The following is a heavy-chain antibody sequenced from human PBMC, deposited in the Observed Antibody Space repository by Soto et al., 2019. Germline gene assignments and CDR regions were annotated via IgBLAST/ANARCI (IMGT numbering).Heavy chain of an antibody. J-gene: IGHJ4*02. Sequence: QITLKEAGPPLVKPTQTLTLTCSLSGFSLITSGVGVGWIRQPPGKALEWLALIYWDDDTGYSTSLRNRLTITKDTSRNQVVLTMTNMDPADTATYYCAHTMAPRIFDSWGQGTLVTVSS. V-gene: IGHV2-5*02. CDR3: AHTMAPRIFDS. CDR2: IYWDDDT. CDR1: GFSLITSGVG.